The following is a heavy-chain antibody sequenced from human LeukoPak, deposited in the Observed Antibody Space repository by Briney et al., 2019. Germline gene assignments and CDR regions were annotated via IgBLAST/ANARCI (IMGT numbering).Heavy chain of an antibody. CDR3: ARHANPWDYYYGSGSYLNY. CDR2: IIPIFGTA. Sequence: SVKVSCKASGGTFSSYAISWVRQAPGQGLEWMGGIIPIFGTANYAQKFQGRATITTDESTSTAYMELSSLRSEDTAVYYCARHANPWDYYYGSGSYLNYWGQGTLVTVSS. D-gene: IGHD3-10*01. V-gene: IGHV1-69*05. J-gene: IGHJ4*02. CDR1: GGTFSSYA.